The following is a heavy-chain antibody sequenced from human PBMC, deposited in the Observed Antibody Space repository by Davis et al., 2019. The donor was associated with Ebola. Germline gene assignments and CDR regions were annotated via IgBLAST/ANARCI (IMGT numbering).Heavy chain of an antibody. CDR3: ARGGYWYFDL. V-gene: IGHV4-34*01. J-gene: IGHJ2*01. CDR1: SGSFSGYY. CDR2: INHSGST. Sequence: PGGSLRLSCAVYSGSFSGYYWSWIRQPPGKGLEWIGEINHSGSTNYNPSLKSRVTISVDTSKSQFSLKLSSVTAADTAVYYCARGGYWYFDLWGRGTLVTVSS.